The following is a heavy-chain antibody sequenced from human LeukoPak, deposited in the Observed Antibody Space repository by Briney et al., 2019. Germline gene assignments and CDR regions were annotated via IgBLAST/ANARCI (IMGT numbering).Heavy chain of an antibody. CDR2: INPNSGDT. D-gene: IGHD7-27*01. V-gene: IGHV1-2*06. CDR1: GYTFTGYF. Sequence: ASVKVSCKTSGYTFTGYFMHWVRQAPGQGLEWMGRINPNSGDTNYAQNFQGRVTMTRDTSISTAYMELSRLRSDDTAVYYCARDLSSTSNWELDYWGQGTLVTVSS. CDR3: ARDLSSTSNWELDY. J-gene: IGHJ4*02.